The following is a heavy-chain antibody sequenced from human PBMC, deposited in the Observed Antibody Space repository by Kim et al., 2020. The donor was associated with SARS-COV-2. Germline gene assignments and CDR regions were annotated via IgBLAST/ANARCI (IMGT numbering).Heavy chain of an antibody. D-gene: IGHD3-16*01. Sequence: SDAQRFQGRVTMTRETSTSTVYMELSSLRSEDTAVYYWARAPPALKVWDYWGQGTLVTVSS. V-gene: IGHV1-46*01. J-gene: IGHJ4*02. CDR3: ARAPPALKVWDY.